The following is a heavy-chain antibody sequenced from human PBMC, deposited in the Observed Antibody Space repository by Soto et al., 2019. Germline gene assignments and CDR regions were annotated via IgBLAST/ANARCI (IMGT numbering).Heavy chain of an antibody. V-gene: IGHV1-46*03. CDR3: ARNHVRGDGSGGSCFTRFDP. CDR1: GYTFTSYY. CDR2: INPSGGST. Sequence: QVQLVQSGAEVKKPGASVKVSCKASGYTFTSYYMHWVRQAPGQGLEWMGIINPSGGSTSYAQKCQGRVTMTRDTSTSTVYMELSSLRSEDTAVYYCARNHVRGDGSGGSCFTRFDPWGQGTLVTVSS. J-gene: IGHJ5*02. D-gene: IGHD2-15*01.